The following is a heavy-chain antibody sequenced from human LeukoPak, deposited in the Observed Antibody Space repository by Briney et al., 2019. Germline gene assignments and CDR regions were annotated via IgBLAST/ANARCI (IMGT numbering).Heavy chain of an antibody. Sequence: GASVKVSCKASGGTFSSYAISWVRQAPGQGLEWMGGIIPIFGTANYAQKFQGRVTITTDESTSTAYMELSSLRSEDTAVYYCARATTHYEDTDGPSSNWGQGTLVTVSS. CDR2: IIPIFGTA. J-gene: IGHJ4*02. CDR1: GGTFSSYA. CDR3: ARATTHYEDTDGPSSN. D-gene: IGHD3-22*01. V-gene: IGHV1-69*05.